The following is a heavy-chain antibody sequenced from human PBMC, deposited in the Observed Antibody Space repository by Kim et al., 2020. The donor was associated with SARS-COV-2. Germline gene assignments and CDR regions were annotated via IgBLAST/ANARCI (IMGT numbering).Heavy chain of an antibody. V-gene: IGHV1-46*01. CDR3: ARRQPDYYYYGMDV. J-gene: IGHJ6*02. Sequence: KFQGGVTMTRDTSTSTVYMGLSSLRSEDTAVYYCARRQPDYYYYGMDVWGQGTTVTVSS.